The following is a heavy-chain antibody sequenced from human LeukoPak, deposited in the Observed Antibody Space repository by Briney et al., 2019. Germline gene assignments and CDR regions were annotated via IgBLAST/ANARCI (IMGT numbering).Heavy chain of an antibody. V-gene: IGHV3-23*01. CDR3: AKNPGDSSGYGHDY. J-gene: IGHJ4*02. D-gene: IGHD3-22*01. Sequence: PGGSLRLSCAASGFTFSSYAMSWVRQAPGKGLEWVSAISGSGGSTYYADSVKGRFTISRDNSKNTLYLQMNSLRAEDTAVYYCAKNPGDSSGYGHDYWGQGTLVTVSS. CDR2: ISGSGGST. CDR1: GFTFSSYA.